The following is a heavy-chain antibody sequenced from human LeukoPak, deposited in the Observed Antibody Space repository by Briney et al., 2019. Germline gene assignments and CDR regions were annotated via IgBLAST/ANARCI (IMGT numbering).Heavy chain of an antibody. D-gene: IGHD3-16*01. Sequence: PGGSLRLSCAASGFSLADNAMQWVRQAPGKGLEWVSLISGDNPYYADSVKGRFTISRDNSKNTLYLQMNNLRIEDTALYHRAKGLGRVSFSSDYWGQGILVTVSS. CDR3: AKGLGRVSFSSDY. J-gene: IGHJ4*02. CDR1: GFSLADNA. CDR2: ISGDNP. V-gene: IGHV3-43*02.